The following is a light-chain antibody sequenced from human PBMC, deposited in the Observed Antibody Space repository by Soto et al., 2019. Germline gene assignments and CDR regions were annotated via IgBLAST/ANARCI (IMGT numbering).Light chain of an antibody. J-gene: IGKJ1*01. CDR2: DAS. V-gene: IGKV3-20*01. CDR3: QQYGSIPWT. Sequence: EIVLTQSPGTLSLSPGERATLSCRATESVVSSYLAWYQLKPGQAPRLLIYDASSRATGIPDRFSGSGSGTDFTLTIGRLEPEDFAVYYCQQYGSIPWTFGQGTKVDIK. CDR1: ESVVSSY.